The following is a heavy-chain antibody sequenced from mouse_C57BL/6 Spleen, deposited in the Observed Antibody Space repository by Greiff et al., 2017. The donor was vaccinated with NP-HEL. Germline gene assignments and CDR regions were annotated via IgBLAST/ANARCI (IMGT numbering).Heavy chain of an antibody. CDR1: GYTFTSYW. V-gene: IGHV1-7*01. CDR2: INPSSGYT. D-gene: IGHD4-1*01. CDR3: ARTWDVEGYYFDY. J-gene: IGHJ2*01. Sequence: QVQLKESGAELAKPGASVKLSCKASGYTFTSYWMHWVKQRPGQGLEWIGYINPSSGYTKYNQKFKDKATLTADKSSSTAYMQLSSLTYEDSAVYYCARTWDVEGYYFDYWGQGTTLTVSS.